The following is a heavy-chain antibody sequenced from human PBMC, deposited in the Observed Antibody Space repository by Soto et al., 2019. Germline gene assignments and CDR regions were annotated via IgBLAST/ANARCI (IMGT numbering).Heavy chain of an antibody. CDR3: ARSGWGYYDSSGSNAFDI. Sequence: SETLSLTCTVSGGSISSYYWSWTRQPPGKGLEWIGYIYYSGSTNYNPSLKSRVTISVDTSKNQFSLKLSSVTAADTAVYYCARSGWGYYDSSGSNAFDIWGQGTMVT. CDR1: GGSISSYY. J-gene: IGHJ3*02. CDR2: IYYSGST. D-gene: IGHD3-22*01. V-gene: IGHV4-59*01.